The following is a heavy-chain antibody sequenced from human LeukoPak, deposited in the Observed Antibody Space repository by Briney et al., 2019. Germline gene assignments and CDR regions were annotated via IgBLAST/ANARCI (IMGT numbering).Heavy chain of an antibody. CDR2: IYYSGST. D-gene: IGHD2-15*01. J-gene: IGHJ4*02. V-gene: IGHV4-31*03. Sequence: PSETLSLTCTVSGGSISSGGYYWSWIRQHPGKGLEWIGYIYYSGSTYYNPSLKSRVTISVDTSKNQFSLKLSSVTAADTAVYYCARGSVRYCSGGSCGGITRCYFDYWGQGTLVTVSS. CDR3: ARGSVRYCSGGSCGGITRCYFDY. CDR1: GGSISSGGYY.